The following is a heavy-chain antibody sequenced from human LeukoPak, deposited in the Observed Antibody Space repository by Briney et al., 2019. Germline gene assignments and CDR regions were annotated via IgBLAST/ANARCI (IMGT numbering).Heavy chain of an antibody. CDR2: IIPILGIA. Sequence: SSVKVSCKASGGTFSSYTISWVRQAPGQGLEWIGRIIPILGIANYAQKFQGRVTITADKSTSTAYMELSSLRSEDTAVYYCARSDILTGYAYYYYYYYMDVWGKGTTVTVSS. CDR3: ARSDILTGYAYYYYYYYMDV. V-gene: IGHV1-69*02. CDR1: GGTFSSYT. J-gene: IGHJ6*03. D-gene: IGHD3-9*01.